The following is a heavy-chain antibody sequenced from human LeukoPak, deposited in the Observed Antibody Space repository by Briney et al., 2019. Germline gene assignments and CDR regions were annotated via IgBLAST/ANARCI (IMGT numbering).Heavy chain of an antibody. V-gene: IGHV1-2*02. D-gene: IGHD6-13*01. CDR1: GYTFTGYY. CDR2: INPNSGVT. Sequence: ASLKVSCKASGYTFTGYYMHWVRQAPGQGLEWMGWINPNSGVTNYAQKFQGRVTMTRDTSISTAYMELDSLISDDTAVYYCARARGSSSWFVDQNPRRNWFDPWGQGTLVTVSS. J-gene: IGHJ5*02. CDR3: ARARGSSSWFVDQNPRRNWFDP.